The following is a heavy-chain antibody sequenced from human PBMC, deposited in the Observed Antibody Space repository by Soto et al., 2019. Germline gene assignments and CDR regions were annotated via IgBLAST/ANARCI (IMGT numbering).Heavy chain of an antibody. CDR2: ITGTSAFT. CDR1: GFIFSDFQ. V-gene: IGHV3-21*04. J-gene: IGHJ6*02. Sequence: SGGSLRLSCAASGFIFSDFQLNWVRQAPGRGLEWLSSITGTSAFTHYADSIEGRFTISRDNPNNLLLLQMDNLRAEDTAVYYCAKMTSGSYGRNYGMDVWGQGTTVTVSS. D-gene: IGHD5-18*01. CDR3: AKMTSGSYGRNYGMDV.